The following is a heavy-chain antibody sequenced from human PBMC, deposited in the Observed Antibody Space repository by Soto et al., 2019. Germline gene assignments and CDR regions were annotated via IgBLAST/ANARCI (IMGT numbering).Heavy chain of an antibody. V-gene: IGHV4-39*01. D-gene: IGHD3-22*01. J-gene: IGHJ4*02. CDR1: GGSIISNIYY. CDR3: ASQHYYDSSGYYVVY. CDR2: IHYSGST. Sequence: SETLSLTCTVSGGSIISNIYYWGLIRQPPGKGLEWIGNIHYSGSTYYDSSLKSRVTISVDTSKNQFSLKLSSVTAADTAVYYCASQHYYDSSGYYVVYWGQGTLVTVS.